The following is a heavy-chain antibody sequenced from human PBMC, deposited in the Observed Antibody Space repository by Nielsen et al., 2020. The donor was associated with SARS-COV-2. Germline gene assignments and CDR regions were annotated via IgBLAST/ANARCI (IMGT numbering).Heavy chain of an antibody. CDR2: INSDGSST. D-gene: IGHD6-13*01. CDR1: GFTFSSYW. V-gene: IGHV3-74*01. J-gene: IGHJ6*02. Sequence: GESLKISCAASGFTFSSYWMHWVRQAPGKGLVWVSRINSDGSSTSYADSVKGRFTISRDNAKNTLCLQMNSLRAEDTAVYYCARYSSSWYVGYYYGMDVWGQGTTVTVSS. CDR3: ARYSSSWYVGYYYGMDV.